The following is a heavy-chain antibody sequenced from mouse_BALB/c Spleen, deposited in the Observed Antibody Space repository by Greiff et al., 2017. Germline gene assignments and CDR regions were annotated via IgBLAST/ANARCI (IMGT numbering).Heavy chain of an antibody. D-gene: IGHD2-1*01. CDR1: GFSLTSYG. J-gene: IGHJ2*01. V-gene: IGHV2-2*02. Sequence: QVHVKQSGPGLVQPSQSLSITCTVSGFSLTSYGVHWVRQSPGKGLEWLGVIWSGGSTDYNAAFISRLSISKDNSKSHVFFKMNSLQANDTAIYYCARIYGNYYFDYWGQGTTLTVSS. CDR2: IWSGGST. CDR3: ARIYGNYYFDY.